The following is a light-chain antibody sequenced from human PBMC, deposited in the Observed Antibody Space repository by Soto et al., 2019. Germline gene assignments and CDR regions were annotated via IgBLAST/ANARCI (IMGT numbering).Light chain of an antibody. CDR1: SSDVGGYNY. CDR3: CSYTTSNTRQIV. Sequence: QSALNQPASVSGSPGQSITISCTGTSSDVGGYNYVSWYQQHPGKASKFMIYDVSNRPSGVSNRFSGSKSGNTASLTISGLQAEDEADYYCCSYTTSNTRQIVFGTGTKVTVL. J-gene: IGLJ1*01. CDR2: DVS. V-gene: IGLV2-14*01.